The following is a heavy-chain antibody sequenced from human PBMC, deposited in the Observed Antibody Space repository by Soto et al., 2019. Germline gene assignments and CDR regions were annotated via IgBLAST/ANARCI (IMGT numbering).Heavy chain of an antibody. Sequence: EVQLEESGGDLVQPGGSLRLSCAASGFTLSAYWMTWVRQAPGKGLEWVANINRDGSKKSYLDSVRGRFTISRDNVGNSLYLQMDSLRADGTALYYCARDVSPGSSSWYLDAFDIWGQGTMVTVSS. J-gene: IGHJ3*02. D-gene: IGHD6-13*01. CDR1: GFTLSAYW. CDR2: INRDGSKK. CDR3: ARDVSPGSSSWYLDAFDI. V-gene: IGHV3-7*05.